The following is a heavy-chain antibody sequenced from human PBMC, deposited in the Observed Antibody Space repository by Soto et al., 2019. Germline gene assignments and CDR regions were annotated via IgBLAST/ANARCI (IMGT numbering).Heavy chain of an antibody. CDR2: IYYSGST. CDR1: GGSISSGGYY. D-gene: IGHD6-6*01. J-gene: IGHJ5*02. CDR3: ASKKYSSSSGEVWFDP. V-gene: IGHV4-31*03. Sequence: PSETLSLTCTVSGGSISSGGYYWSWIRQHPGKGLEWIGYIYYSGSTYYNPSLKSRVTISVDTSKNQFSLKLSSVTAADTAVYYCASKKYSSSSGEVWFDPWGQGTLVTVSS.